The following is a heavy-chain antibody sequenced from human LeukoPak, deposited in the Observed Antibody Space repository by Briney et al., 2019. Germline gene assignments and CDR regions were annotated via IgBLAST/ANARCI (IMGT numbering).Heavy chain of an antibody. D-gene: IGHD2-21*01. V-gene: IGHV3-30*02. CDR1: GFIFRNYG. Sequence: GGSLRLSCAASGFIFRNYGMHWVRQAPGKGLEWVAFIRFDESNEYYADSVKGRFTISRDNSKNTLYLQMNSLRSEDTAVYFCVKDLAYSDGGGCYWGQGTRVTVSS. CDR2: IRFDESNE. J-gene: IGHJ4*02. CDR3: VKDLAYSDGGGCY.